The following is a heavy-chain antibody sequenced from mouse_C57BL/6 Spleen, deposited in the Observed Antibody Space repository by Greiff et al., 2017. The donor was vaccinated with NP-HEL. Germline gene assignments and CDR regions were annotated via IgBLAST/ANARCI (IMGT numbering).Heavy chain of an antibody. V-gene: IGHV1-81*01. CDR3: AGLLRYYFDY. CDR2: IYPRSGNT. Sequence: QVQLKESGAELARPGASVKLSCKASGYTFTSYGISWVKQRTGQGLEWIGEIYPRSGNTYYNEKFKGKATLTADKSSSTAYMELRSLTSEDSAVYFCAGLLRYYFDYWGQGTTLTVSS. CDR1: GYTFTSYG. J-gene: IGHJ2*01. D-gene: IGHD1-1*01.